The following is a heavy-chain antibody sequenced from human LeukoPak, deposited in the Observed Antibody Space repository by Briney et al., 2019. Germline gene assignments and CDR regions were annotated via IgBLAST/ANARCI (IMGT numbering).Heavy chain of an antibody. CDR2: IRYGGNNK. J-gene: IGHJ5*02. Sequence: GGSLRLSCAASGFSISNNAMHWVRQAPGRGLEWVAFIRYGGNNKNYADSVKGRFTISRDNSRDTLYLQMNSLRADDTAVYYCTKGDDYGANTRLPKYNWFDPWGQGTLVTVSS. CDR1: GFSISNNA. CDR3: TKGDDYGANTRLPKYNWFDP. V-gene: IGHV3-30*02. D-gene: IGHD4-23*01.